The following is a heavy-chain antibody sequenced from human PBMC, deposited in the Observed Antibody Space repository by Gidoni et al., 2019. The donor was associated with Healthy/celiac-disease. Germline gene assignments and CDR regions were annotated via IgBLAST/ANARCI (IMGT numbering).Heavy chain of an antibody. Sequence: QVQLVESGGGLVKPGGSLRLSCAASGFTFSAYYMSWIRQAPGKGLEWVSYISSSSSYTNYADSVKGRFTISRDNAKNSLYLQMNSLRAEDTAVYYCARDPVDTAMVTGYYYYGMDVWGQGTTVTVSS. D-gene: IGHD5-18*01. CDR2: ISSSSSYT. CDR3: ARDPVDTAMVTGYYYYGMDV. CDR1: GFTFSAYY. J-gene: IGHJ6*02. V-gene: IGHV3-11*06.